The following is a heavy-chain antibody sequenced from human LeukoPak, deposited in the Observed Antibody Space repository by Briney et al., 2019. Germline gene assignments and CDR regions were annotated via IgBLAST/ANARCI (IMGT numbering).Heavy chain of an antibody. Sequence: SETLSLTCAVSGGSFSGYYWSWIRQPPGKGLEWIGEINQSGSTNYNPSLKSRVTISVDTSKNQFSLKLRSVTAADTAMYYCARGPYSGSWYSYYYYMDVWGKGTTVTVSS. V-gene: IGHV4-34*01. CDR1: GGSFSGYY. J-gene: IGHJ6*03. CDR3: ARGPYSGSWYSYYYYMDV. D-gene: IGHD6-13*01. CDR2: INQSGST.